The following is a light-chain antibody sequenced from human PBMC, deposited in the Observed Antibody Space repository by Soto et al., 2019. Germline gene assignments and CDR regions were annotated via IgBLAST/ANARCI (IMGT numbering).Light chain of an antibody. V-gene: IGKV3-15*01. CDR1: QSVSNN. CDR3: QQYNNWPPTWT. CDR2: GVS. J-gene: IGKJ1*01. Sequence: EIVMTQSPATLSVSPGESATLSCMASQSVSNNLAWYQQKPGQTPRLLIYGVSTRATGFPARFSGSGSGTEFTLTISSLQSEDFAVYYCQQYNNWPPTWTFGQGTKVEI.